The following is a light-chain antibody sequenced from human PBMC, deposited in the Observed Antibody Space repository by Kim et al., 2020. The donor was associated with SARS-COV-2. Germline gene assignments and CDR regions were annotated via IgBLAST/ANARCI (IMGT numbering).Light chain of an antibody. J-gene: IGKJ4*01. Sequence: DIQMTQSPSFVSASVGDRVTITCRASQGINNWLTWYQQKPGKAPKLLICAASSLQSGVPSRFSGSASGKDFILTISSLQPEDSATYYCQQAKSFPLTFGGGTKVDIK. CDR3: QQAKSFPLT. V-gene: IGKV1-12*01. CDR1: QGINNW. CDR2: AAS.